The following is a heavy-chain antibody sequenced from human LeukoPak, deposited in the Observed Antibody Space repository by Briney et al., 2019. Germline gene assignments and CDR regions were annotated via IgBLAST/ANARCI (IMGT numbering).Heavy chain of an antibody. D-gene: IGHD3-22*01. V-gene: IGHV3-33*01. J-gene: IGHJ6*02. CDR2: IWYDGSNK. CDR3: ARGLTGDYYYYGMDV. CDR1: GSTFSSYG. Sequence: GGSLRLSCAASGSTFSSYGMHWVRQAPGKGLEWVAVIWYDGSNKYYADSVKGRFTISRDNSKNTLYLQMNSLRAEDTAVYYCARGLTGDYYYYGMDVWGQGTTVTVSS.